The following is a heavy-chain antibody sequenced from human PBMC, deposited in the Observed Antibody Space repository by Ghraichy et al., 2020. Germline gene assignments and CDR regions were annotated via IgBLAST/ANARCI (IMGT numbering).Heavy chain of an antibody. J-gene: IGHJ5*02. CDR2: ISSSSSTI. V-gene: IGHV3-48*02. D-gene: IGHD3-16*01. CDR3: AREGGWGNWFDP. Sequence: LSLTCAASGFTISSYSMNWVRQAPGKGLEWVSYISSSSSTIYYADSVKGRFTISRDNAKNSLYLQMNSLRDEDTAVYYCAREGGWGNWFDPWGQGTLVTVSS. CDR1: GFTISSYS.